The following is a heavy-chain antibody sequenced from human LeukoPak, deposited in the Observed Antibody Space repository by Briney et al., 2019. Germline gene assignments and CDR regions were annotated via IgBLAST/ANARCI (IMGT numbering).Heavy chain of an antibody. V-gene: IGHV4-31*03. CDR2: IYYSGST. CDR3: ARGSCSSTSCSSRGNWFDP. D-gene: IGHD2-2*01. J-gene: IGHJ5*02. CDR1: GGSISSGGYY. Sequence: PSETLSLTCTVSGGSISSGGYYWSWIRQHPGKGLEWIGYIYYSGSTYYNPSLKSRVTISVDTSKNQFSLKLSSVTAADTAVYYCARGSCSSTSCSSRGNWFDPWGQGTLVTVSS.